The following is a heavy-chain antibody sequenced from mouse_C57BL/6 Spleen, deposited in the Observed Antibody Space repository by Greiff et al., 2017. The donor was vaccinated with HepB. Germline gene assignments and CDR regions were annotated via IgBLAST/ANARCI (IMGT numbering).Heavy chain of an antibody. CDR2: INPNYGTT. D-gene: IGHD1-1*01. CDR1: GYSFTDYN. CDR3: ARLDYYGSSYERLYFDG. J-gene: IGHJ1*03. Sequence: EVQLQQSGPELVKPGASVKISCKASGYSFTDYNMNWVKQSNGKSLEWIGVINPNYGTTSYNQKFKGKATLTVDQSSSTAYMQLNSLTSEDSAVYYCARLDYYGSSYERLYFDGWGTGTTVTVAS. V-gene: IGHV1-39*01.